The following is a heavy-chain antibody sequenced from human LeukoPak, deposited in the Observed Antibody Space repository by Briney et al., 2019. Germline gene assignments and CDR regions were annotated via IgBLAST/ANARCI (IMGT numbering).Heavy chain of an antibody. V-gene: IGHV1-2*02. Sequence: ASVKVSCKASGYTFTGYYMHWVRQAPGQGLEWMGWINPNSGGTNYAQEFQGRVTMTRDTSISTAYMELSRLRSDGTAVYYCARDSGYIVATIMLAYWGQGTLVTVSS. CDR1: GYTFTGYY. D-gene: IGHD5-12*01. J-gene: IGHJ4*02. CDR3: ARDSGYIVATIMLAY. CDR2: INPNSGGT.